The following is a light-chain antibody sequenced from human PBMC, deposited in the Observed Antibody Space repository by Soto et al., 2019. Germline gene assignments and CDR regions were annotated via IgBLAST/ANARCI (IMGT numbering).Light chain of an antibody. J-gene: IGLJ2*01. Sequence: QLVLTQPPSASGTPGQRVTISCSGSGSSIGTNTVNWYRQLPGTAPKLLIYGNNQRPSGVAGRFCGSKSGTSASLAISGLQSEDEAEYYCAAWDGSLNNVLFGGGTKLTVL. V-gene: IGLV1-44*01. CDR1: GSSIGTNT. CDR3: AAWDGSLNNVL. CDR2: GNN.